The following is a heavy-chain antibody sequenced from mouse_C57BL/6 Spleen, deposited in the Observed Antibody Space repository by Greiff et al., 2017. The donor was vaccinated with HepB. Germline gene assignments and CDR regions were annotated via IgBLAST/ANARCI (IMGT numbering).Heavy chain of an antibody. CDR2: IWTGGGT. Sequence: VKVVESGPGLVAPSQSLSITCTVSGFSLTSYAISWVRQPPGKGLEWLGVIWTGGGTNYNSALKSRLSISKDNSKSQVFLKMNSLQTDDTARYYCAGLYLDAMDYWGQGTSVTVSS. V-gene: IGHV2-9-1*01. J-gene: IGHJ4*01. CDR1: GFSLTSYA. CDR3: AGLYLDAMDY. D-gene: IGHD2-1*01.